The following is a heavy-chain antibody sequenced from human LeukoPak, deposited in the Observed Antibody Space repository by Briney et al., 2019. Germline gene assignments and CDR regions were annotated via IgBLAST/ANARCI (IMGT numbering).Heavy chain of an antibody. CDR1: GGSFSGYY. CDR3: ASRSGLLWFGEFKY. CDR2: INHIGST. V-gene: IGHV4-34*01. Sequence: SQTLSLTCAVYGGSFSGYYWSWIRQPPGKGLEWIGEINHIGSTNYNPSLKSRVTISVDTSKNQFSLKLSSVTGADTAVYYCASRSGLLWFGEFKYWGQGTLVTVSS. J-gene: IGHJ4*02. D-gene: IGHD3-10*01.